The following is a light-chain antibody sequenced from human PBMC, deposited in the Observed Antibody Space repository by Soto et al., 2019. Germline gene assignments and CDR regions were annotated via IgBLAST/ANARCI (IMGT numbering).Light chain of an antibody. CDR1: SSDVGGYNY. V-gene: IGLV2-8*01. CDR3: SSYAGSNNLGV. CDR2: EVS. Sequence: QSALTQPPSASGSPGQSVTISCTGTSSDVGGYNYVSWYQQHPGKAPKLMIYEVSKRPSGVSDRFSGSKSGNTASLTVSGLQREDEADYYCSSYAGSNNLGVFGGGTKLTVL. J-gene: IGLJ3*02.